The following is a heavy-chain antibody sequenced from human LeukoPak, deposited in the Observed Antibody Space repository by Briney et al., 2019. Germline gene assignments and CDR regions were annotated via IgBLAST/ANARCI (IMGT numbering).Heavy chain of an antibody. CDR3: ARAFVDTAMVDAFDI. D-gene: IGHD5-18*01. V-gene: IGHV4-34*01. J-gene: IGHJ3*02. Sequence: KPSETLSLTCAVYGGSFSGYYWSWIRQPPGKGLEWIGEINHSGSTNYNPSLKSRVTISVDTSKNQFSLKLSSVTAADTAVYYCARAFVDTAMVDAFDIWGQGTMVTVSS. CDR2: INHSGST. CDR1: GGSFSGYY.